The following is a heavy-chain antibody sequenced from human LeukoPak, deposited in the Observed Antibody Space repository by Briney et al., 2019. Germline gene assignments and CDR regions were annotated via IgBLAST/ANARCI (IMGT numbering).Heavy chain of an antibody. CDR3: AKALIAATGNDAFAI. Sequence: GGSLRLSCAASGFTFGPYWMSWVRQAPGKGLEWVANINGDGNERFYVESVKGRFTISRDNAKNSLYLQMNSLRAEDTAVYYCAKALIAATGNDAFAIWGQGTMVTVSS. CDR2: INGDGNER. D-gene: IGHD6-13*01. J-gene: IGHJ3*02. V-gene: IGHV3-7*03. CDR1: GFTFGPYW.